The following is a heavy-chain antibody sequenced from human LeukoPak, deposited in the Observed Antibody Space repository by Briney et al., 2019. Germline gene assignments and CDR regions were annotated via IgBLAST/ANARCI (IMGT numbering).Heavy chain of an antibody. CDR3: ARGTAAAGTFWFDP. J-gene: IGHJ5*02. CDR1: GGSISSYY. V-gene: IGHV4-59*01. D-gene: IGHD6-13*01. Sequence: SETLSLTCTVSGGSISSYYWSWIRQPPGKGLEWIGYIYYGGSTSYNPSLKSRVTISVDTSKNQFSLKLSSVTAADTAVYYCARGTAAAGTFWFDPWGQGTLVTVSS. CDR2: IYYGGST.